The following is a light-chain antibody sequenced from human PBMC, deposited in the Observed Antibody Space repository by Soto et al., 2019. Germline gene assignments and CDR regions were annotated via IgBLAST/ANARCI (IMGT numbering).Light chain of an antibody. CDR2: KVS. CDR3: MKGTHWPIT. CDR1: ESLVHSDGIAY. Sequence: DVVMTHSPLSLPVTLLHPASISFISNESLVHSDGIAYFSWFQQRPGRSPRRLIYKVSNRESGVTDRFSGSGSGNDFAIKISRLEDEDVGVYYCMKGTHWPITFGKGTRLELK. V-gene: IGKV2-30*02. J-gene: IGKJ5*01.